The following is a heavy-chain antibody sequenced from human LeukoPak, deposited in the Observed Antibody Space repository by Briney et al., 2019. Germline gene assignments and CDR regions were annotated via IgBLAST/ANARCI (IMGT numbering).Heavy chain of an antibody. J-gene: IGHJ3*02. CDR2: ISGNGGST. CDR3: AKEGPYDFWSGHASAFDI. D-gene: IGHD3-3*01. Sequence: GGSLRLSCAASGFTFSSYAMSWVRQAPGKGLEWVSAISGNGGSTYYADSVKGRFTISRDNSKNTLYLQIDSLRAEDTAVYYCAKEGPYDFWSGHASAFDIWGQGTKVTVSS. V-gene: IGHV3-23*01. CDR1: GFTFSSYA.